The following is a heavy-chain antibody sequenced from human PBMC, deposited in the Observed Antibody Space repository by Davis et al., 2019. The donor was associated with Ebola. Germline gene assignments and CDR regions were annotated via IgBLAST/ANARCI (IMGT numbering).Heavy chain of an antibody. CDR3: AREVPERYCSGGSCPALDY. CDR2: ISYDGSNK. Sequence: GESLKISCAASGFTFSSYAMHWVRQAPGTGLEWVAVISYDGSNKYYADSVKGRFTISRDNSKNTLYLQMNSLRAEDTAVYYCAREVPERYCSGGSCPALDYWGQGTLVTVSS. V-gene: IGHV3-30-3*01. CDR1: GFTFSSYA. J-gene: IGHJ4*02. D-gene: IGHD2-15*01.